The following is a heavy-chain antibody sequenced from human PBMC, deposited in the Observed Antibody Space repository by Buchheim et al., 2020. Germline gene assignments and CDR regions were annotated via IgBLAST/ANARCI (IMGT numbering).Heavy chain of an antibody. CDR2: ISGTGGNI. D-gene: IGHD2/OR15-2a*01. Sequence: EVHLLESGGGLGHPGGSLKLSCVASGFNFRKYGMTWVRQSAGKGLEWVATISGTGGNIYYADSVNGRFTLSRDNFQNTLYLHMTRLRADDSALYYCAKVTTFTNYYYGLDVWGRGTT. J-gene: IGHJ6*02. V-gene: IGHV3-23*01. CDR1: GFNFRKYG. CDR3: AKVTTFTNYYYGLDV.